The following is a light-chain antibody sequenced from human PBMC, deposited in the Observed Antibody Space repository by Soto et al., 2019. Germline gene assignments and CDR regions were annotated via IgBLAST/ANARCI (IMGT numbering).Light chain of an antibody. CDR1: ESVSSSF. Sequence: EVVLTQSPGTLSLSPGERATLSCRASESVSSSFLTWYQQKPGQAPRLLIYASSNRATGIPDRFSGSASGTDFTLTINRLEPEDFAVYYCQLYGISPHFGQGTRREIK. CDR2: ASS. J-gene: IGKJ5*01. CDR3: QLYGISPH. V-gene: IGKV3-20*01.